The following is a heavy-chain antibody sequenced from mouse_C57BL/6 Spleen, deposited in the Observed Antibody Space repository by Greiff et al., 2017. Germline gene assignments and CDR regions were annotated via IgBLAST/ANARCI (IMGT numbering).Heavy chain of an antibody. D-gene: IGHD2-14*01. CDR2: INPNNGGT. CDR3: ARSGYDEEGYAMDY. CDR1: GYTFTDYN. J-gene: IGHJ4*01. Sequence: VQLQQSGPELVKPGASVKIPCKASGYTFTDYNMDWVKQSHGKSLEWIGDINPNNGGTIYNQKFKGKATLTVDKSSSTAYMELRSLTSEDTAVYDGARSGYDEEGYAMDYWGQGTSVTVSS. V-gene: IGHV1-18*01.